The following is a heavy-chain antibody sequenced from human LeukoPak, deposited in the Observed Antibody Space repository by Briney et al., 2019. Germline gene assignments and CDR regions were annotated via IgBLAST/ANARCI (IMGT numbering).Heavy chain of an antibody. CDR1: GFTFSNYW. CDR3: ARDLDY. CDR2: VKPDGGDK. J-gene: IGHJ4*02. V-gene: IGHV3-7*05. Sequence: GGSLRLSCAASGFTFSNYWMDWVRQAPGKGLEWVANVKPDGGDKYYADSVKGRFTISRDNAKNSLFLEMNSLRAEDRAVYYCARDLDYWGQGTLVTVSA.